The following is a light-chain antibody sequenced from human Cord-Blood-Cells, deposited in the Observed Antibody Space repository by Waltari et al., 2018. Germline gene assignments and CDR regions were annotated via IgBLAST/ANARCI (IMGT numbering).Light chain of an antibody. V-gene: IGLV2-14*03. CDR3: SSYTSSSTWV. CDR1: SSAAGGYNY. Sequence: QSALTQPASVSGSPGQSITISCTGTSSAAGGYNYVSWYQHPPGKPPNLIIYDVSKRPTGVSNRFSGSKSGNTASLTISGLQAEDEADYYCSSYTSSSTWVFGGGTKLTVL. CDR2: DVS. J-gene: IGLJ3*02.